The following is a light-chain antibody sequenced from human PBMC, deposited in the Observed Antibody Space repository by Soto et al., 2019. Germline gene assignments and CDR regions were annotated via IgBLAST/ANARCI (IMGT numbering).Light chain of an antibody. CDR2: AAS. V-gene: IGKV1-27*01. J-gene: IGKJ5*01. Sequence: QMTQSPSSLSASVGDRVTITCRASQRISSFLAWYQQKPGQVPKLLISAASTLQSGVSSRFSRSGSETDFTLTISNLPPEEVATYYCQKYNNSPLIFGKGTRLVI. CDR1: QRISSF. CDR3: QKYNNSPLI.